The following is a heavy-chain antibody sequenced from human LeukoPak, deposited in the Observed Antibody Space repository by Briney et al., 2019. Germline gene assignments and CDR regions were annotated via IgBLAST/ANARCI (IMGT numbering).Heavy chain of an antibody. V-gene: IGHV1-69*06. CDR1: GGTFISYA. Sequence: SVKVSCKASGGTFISYAISWVRQAPGQGLEWMGGIIPIFGTANYAQKFQGRVTITADKSTSTAYMELSSLRSEDTAVYYCARDPSGGELLWIAFDIWGQGTMVTVSS. CDR3: ARDPSGGELLWIAFDI. D-gene: IGHD1-26*01. J-gene: IGHJ3*02. CDR2: IIPIFGTA.